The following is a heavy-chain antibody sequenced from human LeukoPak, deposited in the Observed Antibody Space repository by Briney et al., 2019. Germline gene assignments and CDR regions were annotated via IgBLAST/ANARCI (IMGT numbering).Heavy chain of an antibody. J-gene: IGHJ4*02. CDR1: GFTFSSYW. D-gene: IGHD3-22*01. V-gene: IGHV3-7*01. CDR2: IKQDESEK. Sequence: GGSLRLSCAASGFTFSSYWMSWVRQAPGKGLEWVANIKQDESEKYYVDSVKGRFTISRDNAKNSLYLQMNSLRAEDTAVYYCARETSRYYYDSSGYYPVDYWGQGTLVTVSS. CDR3: ARETSRYYYDSSGYYPVDY.